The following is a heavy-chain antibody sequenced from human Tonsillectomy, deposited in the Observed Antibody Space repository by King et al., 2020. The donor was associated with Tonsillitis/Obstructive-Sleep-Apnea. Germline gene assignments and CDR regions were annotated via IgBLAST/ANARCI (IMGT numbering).Heavy chain of an antibody. D-gene: IGHD6-13*01. J-gene: IGHJ4*02. CDR3: ARAITIAANNFDF. V-gene: IGHV3-48*02. Sequence: VQLVESGGGLVQPGGSLRLSCAASGFTFSHFGKNWVRQAPGKGLEWVSYIGSSGGSIFYADSVKGRLTISSDNAKNSLYLQMSSLRDEDTAVYSCARAITIAANNFDFWGQGTLVTVSS. CDR1: GFTFSHFG. CDR2: IGSSGGSI.